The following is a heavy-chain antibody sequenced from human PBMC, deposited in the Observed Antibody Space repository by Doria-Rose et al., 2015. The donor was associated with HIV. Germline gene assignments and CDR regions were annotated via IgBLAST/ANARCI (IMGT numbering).Heavy chain of an antibody. CDR2: ISRDSGAK. V-gene: IGHV3-9*01. J-gene: IGHJ6*03. CDR3: AKAPIIGPKYYFYMDV. CDR1: GFSFESYA. Sequence: VQLQESGGGLVQPGRSLRLSCVGSGFSFESYAMHWVRLAPGKGLEWVAGISRDSGAKGNADSVEGRFTISRDNAKTSVYLEMRSLRPEDTAFYYCAKAPIIGPKYYFYMDVWGKGTSVTVSS. D-gene: IGHD3-3*01.